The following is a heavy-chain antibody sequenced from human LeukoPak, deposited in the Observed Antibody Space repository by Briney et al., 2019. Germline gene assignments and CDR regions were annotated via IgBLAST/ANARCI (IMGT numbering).Heavy chain of an antibody. J-gene: IGHJ6*02. CDR3: AKDMSGYDSPYYYYGMDV. D-gene: IGHD5-12*01. CDR2: ISWNSGSI. V-gene: IGHV3-9*01. CDR1: GFTFYDYA. Sequence: GGSLRLSCAASGFTFYDYAMHWVRHAPGKGLEWVSGISWNSGSIGYADSVKGRFTISRDNAKNSLYLQMNSLRAEDTALYYCAKDMSGYDSPYYYYGMDVWGQGTTVTVSS.